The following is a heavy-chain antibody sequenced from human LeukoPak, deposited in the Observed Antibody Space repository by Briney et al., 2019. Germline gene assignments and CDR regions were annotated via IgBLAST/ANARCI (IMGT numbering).Heavy chain of an antibody. Sequence: PWGSLRLSCAASGFTFSSYAMSWVRQAPGKGLEWVSAISGSGGSTYYADSVKGRFTISRDNSKNTLYLQMNSLRAEDTAVYYCAKDREYDFWSGYLLGYWGQGTLVTVSS. D-gene: IGHD3-3*01. CDR3: AKDREYDFWSGYLLGY. CDR2: ISGSGGST. V-gene: IGHV3-23*01. J-gene: IGHJ4*02. CDR1: GFTFSSYA.